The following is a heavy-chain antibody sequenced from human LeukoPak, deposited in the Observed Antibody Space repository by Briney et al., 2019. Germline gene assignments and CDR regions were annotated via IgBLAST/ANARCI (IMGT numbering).Heavy chain of an antibody. Sequence: QSGGSLRLSCAASGFTFSSYAMSWVRQAPGKGLEWVSAISGSGGSTYYADSVKGRFTISRDNSKNTLYLQMNSLRAEDTAVYYCAKVSEGWYGHYYGSGSYDYWGQGTLVTVSS. D-gene: IGHD3-10*01. J-gene: IGHJ4*02. CDR2: ISGSGGST. V-gene: IGHV3-23*01. CDR1: GFTFSSYA. CDR3: AKVSEGWYGHYYGSGSYDY.